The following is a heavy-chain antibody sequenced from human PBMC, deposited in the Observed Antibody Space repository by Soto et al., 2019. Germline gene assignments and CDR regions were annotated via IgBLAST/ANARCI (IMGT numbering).Heavy chain of an antibody. Sequence: SQTLSLTCAITGDSVSSNSAGWSWVRQSPARGLEWLGRTYYRSKWYYEYAVSVRGRITINPDTSKNQYSLQLNSVTPEDTAVYFCARGEQYSGRIFDYWGQGTLVTVSS. CDR2: TYYRSKWYY. V-gene: IGHV6-1*01. CDR1: GDSVSSNSAG. CDR3: ARGEQYSGRIFDY. J-gene: IGHJ4*01. D-gene: IGHD1-26*01.